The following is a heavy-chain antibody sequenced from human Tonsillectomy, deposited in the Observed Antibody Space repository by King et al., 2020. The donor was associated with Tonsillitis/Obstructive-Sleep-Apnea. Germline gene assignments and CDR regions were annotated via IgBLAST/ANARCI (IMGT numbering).Heavy chain of an antibody. CDR3: AKVNAYDSSCYYSA. V-gene: IGHV3-23*04. Sequence: QLVQSGGGLVQPGGSLRLSCAASGFTFSSYAMSWVRQAPGKGLEWVSGISGSGDSTYYADSVKGRFTISRDNSKNTLYLQMNSLRVEDTAVYYCAKVNAYDSSCYYSAWGQGTLVTVSS. J-gene: IGHJ5*02. D-gene: IGHD3-22*01. CDR2: ISGSGDST. CDR1: GFTFSSYA.